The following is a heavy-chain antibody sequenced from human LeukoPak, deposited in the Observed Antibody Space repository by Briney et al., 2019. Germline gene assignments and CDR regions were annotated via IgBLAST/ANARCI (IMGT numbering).Heavy chain of an antibody. CDR2: ISSSSSYI. J-gene: IGHJ4*02. V-gene: IGHV3-11*05. CDR1: GFTFSDYY. CDR3: ARERLGELSYHDY. Sequence: GGSLRLSCAASGFTFSDYYMSWIRQAPGKGLESVSYISSSSSYINYADSVKGRFTISRDNAKNSLYLQMNSLRADDTAVYYCARERLGELSYHDYWGQGTLVTVSS. D-gene: IGHD3-16*02.